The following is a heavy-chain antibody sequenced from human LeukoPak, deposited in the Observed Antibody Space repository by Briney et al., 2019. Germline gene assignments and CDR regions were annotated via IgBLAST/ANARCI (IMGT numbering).Heavy chain of an antibody. V-gene: IGHV4-30-4*01. CDR3: ARGPYYDYVWGSYRYIVDY. Sequence: SQTLSLTCTVSGGSISSGDYYWSWIRQPPGKGLEWIGCIYYSGSTYYNPSLKSRVTISVDTSKNQFSLKLSSVTAADTAVYYCARGPYYDYVWGSYRYIVDYWGQGTLGTVSS. J-gene: IGHJ4*02. D-gene: IGHD3-16*02. CDR2: IYYSGST. CDR1: GGSISSGDYY.